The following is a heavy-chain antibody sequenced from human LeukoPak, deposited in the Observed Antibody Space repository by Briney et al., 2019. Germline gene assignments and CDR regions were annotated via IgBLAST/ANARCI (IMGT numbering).Heavy chain of an antibody. CDR1: GYTFTTYD. CDR2: MNPNSGNT. Sequence: ASVKVSCKASGYTFTTYDINWVRQAAGQGLEWMGWMNPNSGNTGYAQKFQGRVTMTRNTSISTAFMELSGLRSEDTAVYFCARRNTAMVAGLDYWGQGSLVTVSS. D-gene: IGHD5-18*01. V-gene: IGHV1-8*01. J-gene: IGHJ4*02. CDR3: ARRNTAMVAGLDY.